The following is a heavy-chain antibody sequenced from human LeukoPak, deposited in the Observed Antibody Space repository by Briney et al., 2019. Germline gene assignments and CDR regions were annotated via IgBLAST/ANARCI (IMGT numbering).Heavy chain of an antibody. V-gene: IGHV3-23*01. CDR2: ISGSGGST. CDR3: AKNPSSSWYRRDWFDP. D-gene: IGHD6-13*01. Sequence: GGSLRLSCAASGITFSSYAMSWVRQAPGKGLEWVSAISGSGGSTYYADSVKGRFTISRDNSKNTLYLQMNSLRAEDTAVYYCAKNPSSSWYRRDWFDPWGQGTLVTVSS. J-gene: IGHJ5*02. CDR1: GITFSSYA.